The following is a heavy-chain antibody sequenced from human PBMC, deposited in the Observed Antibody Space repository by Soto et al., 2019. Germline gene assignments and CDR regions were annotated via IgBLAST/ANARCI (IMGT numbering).Heavy chain of an antibody. CDR2: TYYSGST. J-gene: IGHJ6*02. V-gene: IGHV4-30-4*01. CDR1: GGSISSDDSY. Sequence: QVQLQESGPGLVGPSQTLSLTCTVSGGSISSDDSYWSWIRQPPGKGLEWIGYTYYSGSTYYNPSLKSRVSISGDTSKNQFSLKLSSVTAADTAVYYCARGLWGPGLYYYYYGMDVWGQGTTVTVSS. CDR3: ARGLWGPGLYYYYYGMDV. D-gene: IGHD5-18*01.